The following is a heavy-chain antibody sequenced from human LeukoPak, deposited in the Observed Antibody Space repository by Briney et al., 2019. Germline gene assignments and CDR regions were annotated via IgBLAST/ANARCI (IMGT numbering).Heavy chain of an antibody. CDR1: GGSISSSSYY. CDR3: ARRRAVAGSPRY. V-gene: IGHV4-39*07. J-gene: IGHJ4*02. D-gene: IGHD6-19*01. Sequence: SETLSLTCTVSGGSISSSSYYWGWIRQPPGKGLEWIGEINHSGSTNYNPSLKSRVTISVDTSKNQFSLKLSSVTAADTAVYYCARRRAVAGSPRYWGQGTLVTVSS. CDR2: INHSGST.